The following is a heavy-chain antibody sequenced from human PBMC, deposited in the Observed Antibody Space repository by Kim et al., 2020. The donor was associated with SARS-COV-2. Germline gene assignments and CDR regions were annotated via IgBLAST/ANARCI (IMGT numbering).Heavy chain of an antibody. Sequence: SETLSLTCAVSGGSISSSNWWSWVRQPPGKGLEWIGEIYHSGSTNYNPSLKSRVTISVDKSKNQFSLKLSSVTAAGTAVYYCARESCYYGSGSYPPYGMDVWGQGTTFTVSS. CDR3: ARESCYYGSGSYPPYGMDV. D-gene: IGHD3-10*01. V-gene: IGHV4-4*02. J-gene: IGHJ6*02. CDR1: GGSISSSNW. CDR2: IYHSGST.